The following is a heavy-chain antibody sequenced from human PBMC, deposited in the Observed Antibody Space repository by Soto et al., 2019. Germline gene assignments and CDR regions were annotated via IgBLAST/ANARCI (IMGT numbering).Heavy chain of an antibody. V-gene: IGHV3-23*01. D-gene: IGHD2-21*01. CDR2: ISGSGGST. J-gene: IGHJ5*01. CDR3: AKFYSWVGAFDS. CDR1: GFTFSSYA. Sequence: PGGSLRLSCAASGFTFSSYAMSWVRQAPGKGLEWVSAISGSGGSTYYEDSVKGRFAISRDNSKNTLFLQMSSLRAEDTAVYYCAKFYSWVGAFDSWGQGSLVTVSS.